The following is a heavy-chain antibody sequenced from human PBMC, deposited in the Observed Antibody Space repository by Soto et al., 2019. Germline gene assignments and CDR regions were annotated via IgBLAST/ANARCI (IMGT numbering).Heavy chain of an antibody. CDR1: VGSISSYY. D-gene: IGHD6-6*01. Sequence: PSETLSLTCTFSVGSISSYYWSCIRHPPGKGLEWIGYIYYSGSTNYNPSLKSRVTISVDTSKNQFSLKLSSVTAADTAVYYCARGLAATYYYSHYGMEVLGQGTTVNVSS. V-gene: IGHV4-59*01. CDR2: IYYSGST. J-gene: IGHJ6*01. CDR3: ARGLAATYYYSHYGMEV.